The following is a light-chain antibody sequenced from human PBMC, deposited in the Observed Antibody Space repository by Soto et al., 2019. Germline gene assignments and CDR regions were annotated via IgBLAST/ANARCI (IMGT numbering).Light chain of an antibody. J-gene: IGLJ1*01. Sequence: QSELTQAPSASGTPGQRVSISCSTMSSNLGDNTVNWYQQVPGTAPKLLIYSYDQRPSGVPDRFSGSKSGTSASLAISGLQSEDEADYYCAAWDAGLDGYVFGTGTKVTVL. V-gene: IGLV1-44*01. CDR3: AAWDAGLDGYV. CDR2: SYD. CDR1: SSNLGDNT.